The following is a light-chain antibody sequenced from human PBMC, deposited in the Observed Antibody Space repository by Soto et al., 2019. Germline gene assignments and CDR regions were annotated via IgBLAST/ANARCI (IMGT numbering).Light chain of an antibody. CDR1: SSDVGGYNY. V-gene: IGLV2-14*01. CDR2: DVS. J-gene: IGLJ1*01. CDR3: SSTYV. Sequence: QAVVTQPASVSGSPGQSITISCTGTSSDVGGYNYVSWYQQHPGKAPKLMISDVSNRPSGVSNRFSGSKSGNTASLTISGLQAEDEADYTSSSTYVFGTGTKVTVL.